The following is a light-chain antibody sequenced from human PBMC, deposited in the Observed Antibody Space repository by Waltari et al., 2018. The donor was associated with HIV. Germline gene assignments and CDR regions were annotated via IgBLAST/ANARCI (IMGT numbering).Light chain of an antibody. V-gene: IGLV6-57*01. CDR3: QSYDANYRGI. Sequence: MLTQPHSVSESPGKTVPISCTRRRGSIATHPLQWNQQRPGSSPITIIYEDKQRPSGVPDRFSGSIDSSSNSASLTISGLKTEDEADYYCQSYDANYRGIFGGGTKLTVL. CDR2: EDK. J-gene: IGLJ2*01. CDR1: RGSIATHP.